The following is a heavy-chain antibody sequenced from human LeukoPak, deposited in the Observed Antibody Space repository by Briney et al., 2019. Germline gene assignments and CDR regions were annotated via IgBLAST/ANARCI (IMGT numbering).Heavy chain of an antibody. Sequence: GGSLRLSCAASGFTFSSYSMNWVRQAPGKGLEWVSSISSSSSYIYYADSVKGRSTISRDNAKNSLYLQMNSLRAEDTAVYYCLRSYSSGWYGLGGYYFDYWGQGTLVTVSS. CDR1: GFTFSSYS. V-gene: IGHV3-21*01. J-gene: IGHJ4*02. CDR2: ISSSSSYI. D-gene: IGHD6-19*01. CDR3: LRSYSSGWYGLGGYYFDY.